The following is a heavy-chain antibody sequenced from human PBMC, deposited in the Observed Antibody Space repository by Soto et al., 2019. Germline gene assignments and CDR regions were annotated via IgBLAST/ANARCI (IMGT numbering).Heavy chain of an antibody. CDR3: EREWQQLPKEFDY. V-gene: IGHV3-30-3*01. CDR1: GFTFSNYA. CDR2: ISYDGSNK. J-gene: IGHJ4*02. D-gene: IGHD6-13*01. Sequence: QVQLVESGGGVVQPGRSLRLSCAASGFTFSNYAIHWVRQAPGKGLEWVAVISYDGSNKYYVDSVKGRFTISRDNSNNTVYLQMNSLRAEDTAVYYCEREWQQLPKEFDYWGQGTLVTVSS.